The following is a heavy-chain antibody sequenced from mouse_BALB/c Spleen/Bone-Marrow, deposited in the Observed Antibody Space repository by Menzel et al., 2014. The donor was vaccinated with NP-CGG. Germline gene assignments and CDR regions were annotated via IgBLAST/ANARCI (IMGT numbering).Heavy chain of an antibody. CDR2: INPSSGYT. Sequence: QVQLQQSGAELARPGASVKMSCRASGYTFITYTMHWVKQRPGQGLDWIGYINPSSGYTYSNQKFKDKATLTADKSSSAAYLQLSSLTSEDSAVYYCARVYGNYDAKDSWGQGTSVTVAS. D-gene: IGHD2-1*01. J-gene: IGHJ4*01. V-gene: IGHV1-4*01. CDR1: GYTFITYT. CDR3: ARVYGNYDAKDS.